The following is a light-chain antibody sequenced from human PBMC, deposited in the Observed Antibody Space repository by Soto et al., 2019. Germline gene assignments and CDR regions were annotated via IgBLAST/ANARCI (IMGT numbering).Light chain of an antibody. CDR3: QQSYSASVT. CDR2: AAS. Sequence: DIQVTQSPSSLSASVGDRVTITCRTSRTLMNYLNWYQQKPGKAPKLLIYAASNLQSGVPSRFSGSGSGTDFTLTISNLQPEDFATYYCQQSYSASVTFGQGTEVVIK. V-gene: IGKV1-39*01. CDR1: RTLMNY. J-gene: IGKJ1*01.